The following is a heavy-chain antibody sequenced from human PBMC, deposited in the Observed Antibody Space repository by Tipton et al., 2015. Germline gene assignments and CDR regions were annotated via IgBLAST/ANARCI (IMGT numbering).Heavy chain of an antibody. CDR3: ARMYSGYDADFDY. V-gene: IGHV1-18*01. CDR1: GYTFTNYA. J-gene: IGHJ4*02. D-gene: IGHD5-12*01. Sequence: QSGAEVKTPGASVKVSCKASGYTFTNYAISWVRQAPGQGLEWMGWISVYNGNTDYAQKLQGRVTMTTDTYTRTAYMEVRSLRSDDTAVYYCARMYSGYDADFDYWGQGTLVTVSS. CDR2: ISVYNGNT.